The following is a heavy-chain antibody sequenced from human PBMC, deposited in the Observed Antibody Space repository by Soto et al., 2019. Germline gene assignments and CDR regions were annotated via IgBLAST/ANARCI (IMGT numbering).Heavy chain of an antibody. D-gene: IGHD3-9*01. CDR2: IYPGDSDT. CDR1: GYSFTSYW. Sequence: GESLKISCKGSGYSFTSYWIGWVRQMPGKGLKWMGIIYPGDSDTRYSPSFQGQVTISADKSISTAYLQWSSLKASDTAMYYCARADYDILTGPMYNWFDPWGQGTLVTVS. CDR3: ARADYDILTGPMYNWFDP. V-gene: IGHV5-51*01. J-gene: IGHJ5*02.